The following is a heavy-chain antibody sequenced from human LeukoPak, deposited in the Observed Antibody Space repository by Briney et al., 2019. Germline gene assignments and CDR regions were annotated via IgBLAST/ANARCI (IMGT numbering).Heavy chain of an antibody. D-gene: IGHD2-2*01. CDR3: AREDSVVPAAIPFDY. Sequence: GGSLRLSCAASGIIFRNYGMLWVRQAPGKGLEWVSSISSSSSYIYYADSVKGRFTISRDNAKNSLYLQMNSLRAEDTAVYYCAREDSVVPAAIPFDYWGQGTLVTVSS. CDR1: GIIFRNYG. CDR2: ISSSSSYI. J-gene: IGHJ4*02. V-gene: IGHV3-21*01.